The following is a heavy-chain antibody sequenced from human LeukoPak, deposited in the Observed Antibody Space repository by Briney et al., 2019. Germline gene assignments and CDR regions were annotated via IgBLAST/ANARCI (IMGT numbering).Heavy chain of an antibody. D-gene: IGHD5-24*01. CDR3: ARAMATTTFDY. Sequence: GGSLRLPCAASGFTFSSYSMNWVRQAPGKGLEWVSSISSSSSYIYYADSVKGRFTISRDNAKNSLYLQMNSLRAEDTAVYYCARAMATTTFDYWGQGTLVTVSS. CDR2: ISSSSSYI. CDR1: GFTFSSYS. J-gene: IGHJ4*02. V-gene: IGHV3-21*01.